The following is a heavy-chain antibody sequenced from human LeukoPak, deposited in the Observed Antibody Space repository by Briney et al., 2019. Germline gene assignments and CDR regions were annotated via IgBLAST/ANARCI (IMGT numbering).Heavy chain of an antibody. CDR3: ARYIVASARYYYYYMDV. V-gene: IGHV4-4*09. CDR2: IYTSGST. Sequence: PSETLSLTCTVSGGSISSYYWSWIRQPPGKGLEWIGYIYTSGSTNYNPSLKSRATISVDTSKNQFSLKLSSVAAADTAVYYCARYIVASARYYYYYMDVWGKGTTVTVSS. J-gene: IGHJ6*03. D-gene: IGHD5-12*01. CDR1: GGSISSYY.